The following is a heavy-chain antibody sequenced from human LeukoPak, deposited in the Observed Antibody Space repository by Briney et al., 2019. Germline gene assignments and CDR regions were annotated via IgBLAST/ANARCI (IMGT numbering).Heavy chain of an antibody. CDR1: GGSFSGYY. Sequence: SETLSLTCAVYGGSFSGYYWSWIRQPPGKGLEWIGEINHSGSTNYNPPLKSRVTISVDTSKNQFSLKLSSVTAADTAVYYCATGIHYCGTAAPTAFEDYWGQGTLVTVSS. V-gene: IGHV4-34*01. J-gene: IGHJ4*02. CDR3: ATGIHYCGTAAPTAFEDY. CDR2: INHSGST. D-gene: IGHD3-10*01.